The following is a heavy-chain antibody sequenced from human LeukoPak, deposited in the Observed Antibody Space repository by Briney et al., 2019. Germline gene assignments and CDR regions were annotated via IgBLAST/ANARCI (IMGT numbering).Heavy chain of an antibody. D-gene: IGHD3-10*01. CDR2: ISYDGSNK. CDR1: GFTFSSYG. J-gene: IGHJ4*02. CDR3: AKDGWNFGSGSYYNF. V-gene: IGHV3-30*18. Sequence: PGRSLRLSCAASGFTFSSYGMHWVRQAPGKGLEWVAFISYDGSNKYYADSVKGRFTISRDNSKNTLYLQMNSLRPEDTAVFYCAKDGWNFGSGSYYNFWGQGTLVTVSS.